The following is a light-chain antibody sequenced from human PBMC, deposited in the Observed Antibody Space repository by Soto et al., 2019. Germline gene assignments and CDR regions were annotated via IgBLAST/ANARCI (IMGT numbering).Light chain of an antibody. J-gene: IGLJ2*01. CDR2: ADD. CDR3: QSYDSSNPVV. V-gene: IGLV6-57*04. CDR1: SGSIASNY. Sequence: NFMLTQPHSVSESPGKTVTISCTRSSGSIASNYVQWYQQRPGSAPTTLIYADDQRPSGVPDRFSGSIDRSSNSASLTISGLKTEDEADYYCQSYDSSNPVVFGGGTKLTVL.